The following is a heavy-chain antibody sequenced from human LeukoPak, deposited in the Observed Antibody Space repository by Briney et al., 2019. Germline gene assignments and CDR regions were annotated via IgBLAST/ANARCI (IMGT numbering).Heavy chain of an antibody. Sequence: SETLSLTCTVSGGSISSGDYYWSWIRQPPGKGLEGIGYIYYSGSTYYNPSLKSRVTISVDTSKNQFSLKLSSVTAADTAVYYCASSIAAAGTSFDYWGQGTLVTVSS. CDR2: IYYSGST. V-gene: IGHV4-30-4*01. CDR1: GGSISSGDYY. J-gene: IGHJ4*02. CDR3: ASSIAAAGTSFDY. D-gene: IGHD6-13*01.